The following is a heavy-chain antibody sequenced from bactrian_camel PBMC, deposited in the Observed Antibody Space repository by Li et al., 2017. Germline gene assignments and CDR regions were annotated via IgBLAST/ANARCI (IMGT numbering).Heavy chain of an antibody. V-gene: IGHV3S40*01. CDR3: GIGPAGRDGCNY. CDR2: INSGGGST. CDR1: GFTFSTYD. J-gene: IGHJ4*01. Sequence: VQLVESGGGLVQPGGSLRLSCAASGFTFSTYDMSWVRQAPGKGLEWVSAINSGGGSTYYADSVKGRFTISRDNAENTVYLQMNSLKSEDTDLYYCGIGPAGRDGCNYWGQGTQVTVS. D-gene: IGHD1*01.